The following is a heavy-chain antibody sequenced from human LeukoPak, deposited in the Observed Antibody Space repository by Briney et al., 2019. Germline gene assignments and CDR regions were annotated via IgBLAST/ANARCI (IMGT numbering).Heavy chain of an antibody. V-gene: IGHV4-30-2*01. CDR1: GGSISSGGYS. CDR3: ARDPGVGATDAFDI. CDR2: IYHSGST. Sequence: SQTLSLTCAVSGGSISSGGYSWSWIRQPPGKGLEWIGYIYHSGSTYYNPSLKSRVTISVDTSKNQFSLKLSSVTAADTAVYYCARDPGVGATDAFDIWGQGTMVTVSS. D-gene: IGHD1-26*01. J-gene: IGHJ3*02.